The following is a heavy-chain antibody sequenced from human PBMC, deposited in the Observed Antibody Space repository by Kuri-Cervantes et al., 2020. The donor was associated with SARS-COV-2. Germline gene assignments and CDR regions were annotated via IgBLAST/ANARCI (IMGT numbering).Heavy chain of an antibody. CDR3: ARVYHYDFWSGYYTPDAFDI. CDR1: GGSISSYY. V-gene: IGHV4-59*12. Sequence: SETLSLTCTVSGGSISSYYWSWIRQPPGKGLEWIGYIYYSGSTNYNPSLKSRVTISVDTSKNQFSLKLSSVTAADTAVYYCARVYHYDFWSGYYTPDAFDIWGQGKMVTVSS. CDR2: IYYSGST. J-gene: IGHJ3*02. D-gene: IGHD3-3*01.